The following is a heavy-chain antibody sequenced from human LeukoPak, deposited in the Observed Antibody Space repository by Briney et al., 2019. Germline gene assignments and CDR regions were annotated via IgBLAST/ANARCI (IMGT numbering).Heavy chain of an antibody. D-gene: IGHD6-6*01. CDR1: GGSISSSSYY. CDR3: ARHKVDKYSSSSRYFDY. J-gene: IGHJ4*02. CDR2: IYYSGST. Sequence: SETLSLTCTVSGGSISSSSYYWGWIRRPPGKGLEWIGSIYYSGSTYYNPSLKSRVTISVDTSKNQFSLKLSSVTAADTAVYYCARHKVDKYSSSSRYFDYWGQGTLVTLSS. V-gene: IGHV4-39*01.